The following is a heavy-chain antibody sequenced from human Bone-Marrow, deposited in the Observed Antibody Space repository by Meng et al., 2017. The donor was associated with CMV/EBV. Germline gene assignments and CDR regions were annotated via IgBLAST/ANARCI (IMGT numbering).Heavy chain of an antibody. J-gene: IGHJ4*02. D-gene: IGHD1-14*01. CDR2: IRYDGSNK. CDR1: GFTFSSYG. Sequence: GGSLRLSCAASGFTFSSYGMHWVRQAPGKGLEWVAFIRYDGSNKYYADSVKGRFTISRDNSKNTLYLQMNSLRAEDTAVYYCAKTKVQRYTQYYFDYWGQGTLVTVSS. V-gene: IGHV3-30*02. CDR3: AKTKVQRYTQYYFDY.